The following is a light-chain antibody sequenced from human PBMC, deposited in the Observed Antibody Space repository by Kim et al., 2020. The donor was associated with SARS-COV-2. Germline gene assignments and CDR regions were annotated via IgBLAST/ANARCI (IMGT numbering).Light chain of an antibody. CDR1: SGSIVSGF. CDR3: QSYDDNIWV. J-gene: IGLJ3*02. CDR2: EDQ. V-gene: IGLV6-57*01. Sequence: GKAVIISCTRSSGSIVSGFGQWFQQRPGSSPTTVIYEDQKRPSGVPDRFSGSVGSSSNSSSLTISGLRTEDEADYYCQSYDDNIWVFGGGTQLTVL.